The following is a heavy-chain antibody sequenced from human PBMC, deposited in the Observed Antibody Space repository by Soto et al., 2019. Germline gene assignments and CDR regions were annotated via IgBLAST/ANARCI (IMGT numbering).Heavy chain of an antibody. Sequence: GGSLRLSCAASEFTFSTYAMSWVRQAPGKGLEWVSVISGSGGTTYYADSVKGRYTISRDNSKNTLYLQMNSLRAEDTAVYYCAKEVQPYYYYMDVWGKGTTVTVSS. V-gene: IGHV3-23*01. CDR2: ISGSGGTT. CDR1: EFTFSTYA. CDR3: AKEVQPYYYYMDV. D-gene: IGHD3-10*01. J-gene: IGHJ6*03.